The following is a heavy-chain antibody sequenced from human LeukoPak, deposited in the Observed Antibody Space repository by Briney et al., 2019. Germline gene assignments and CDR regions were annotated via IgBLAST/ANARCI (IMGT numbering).Heavy chain of an antibody. V-gene: IGHV4-4*07. J-gene: IGHJ4*02. Sequence: SETPSLTCTVSGGSISSYYWSWIRQPAGKGLEWIGRIYSSGSTNYNPSLKSRVTMSVDTSKNQFSLKLSSVTAADTAVYYCARGVTVRGDRTFDYWGQGILVTVSS. CDR2: IYSSGST. CDR1: GGSISSYY. CDR3: ARGVTVRGDRTFDY. D-gene: IGHD3-10*01.